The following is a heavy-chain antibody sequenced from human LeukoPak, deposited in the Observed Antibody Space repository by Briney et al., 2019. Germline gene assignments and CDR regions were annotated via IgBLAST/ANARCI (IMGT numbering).Heavy chain of an antibody. CDR3: ARDSSSWYGENDY. Sequence: ASVKVSCKAFGYTFTSNYMHWVRQAPGQGPEWMGVISPSGGSTTYAQKFQGRVTMTRDMSTSTVYMELSSLRSEDTAVYYCARDSSSWYGENDYWGQGTLVTVSS. CDR2: ISPSGGST. D-gene: IGHD6-13*01. V-gene: IGHV1-46*01. J-gene: IGHJ4*02. CDR1: GYTFTSNY.